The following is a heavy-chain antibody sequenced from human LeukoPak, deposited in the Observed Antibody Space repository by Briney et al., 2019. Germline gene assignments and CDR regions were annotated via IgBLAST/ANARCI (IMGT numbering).Heavy chain of an antibody. V-gene: IGHV3-23*01. CDR1: GFTFSSYS. D-gene: IGHD1-26*01. Sequence: GGALRPSSAASGFTFSSYSISWVRPAPGKGLEWVSGTSDRGDYTYYADSVKGRFTISRDNSKNTLYLKMNSLRAEDTALYFCAKKAQYNGNYPLDYWGQGTLVTVSS. CDR3: AKKAQYNGNYPLDY. CDR2: TSDRGDYT. J-gene: IGHJ4*02.